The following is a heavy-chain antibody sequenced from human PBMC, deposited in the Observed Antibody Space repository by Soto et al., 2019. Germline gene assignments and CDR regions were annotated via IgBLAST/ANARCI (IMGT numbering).Heavy chain of an antibody. CDR2: SNTDGTTT. J-gene: IGHJ4*02. V-gene: IGHV3-74*01. D-gene: IGHD2-21*01. Sequence: GGSLRLSCVASTFTFRSYWMHWVRQAPGKGLVWVSRSNTDGTTTTYADSVKGRFTTSRDNAANTLYLQMNSLGAEDTAVYYCATVPTGKFGVWNSWGQGTLVTVSS. CDR1: TFTFRSYW. CDR3: ATVPTGKFGVWNS.